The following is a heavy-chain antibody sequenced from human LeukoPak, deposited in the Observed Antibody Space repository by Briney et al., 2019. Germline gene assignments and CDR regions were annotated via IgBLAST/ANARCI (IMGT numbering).Heavy chain of an antibody. CDR3: ARLGARQILEY. V-gene: IGHV3-7*01. CDR2: IKQDGGEK. Sequence: PGGSLRLSCAASGFTFSSYWMNWVRQAPGKGLEWVANIKQDGGEKYYLDSVKGRFTVSRDNAKNSLYLQMNSLRAEDTAVYYCARLGARQILEYWGQGTLVTVSS. J-gene: IGHJ4*02. CDR1: GFTFSSYW. D-gene: IGHD4-17*01.